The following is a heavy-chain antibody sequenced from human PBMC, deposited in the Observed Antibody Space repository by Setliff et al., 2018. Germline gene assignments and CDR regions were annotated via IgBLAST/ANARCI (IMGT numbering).Heavy chain of an antibody. CDR1: GYTFTNYG. V-gene: IGHV1-18*01. D-gene: IGHD3-22*01. J-gene: IGHJ4*02. Sequence: ASVKVSCKTSGYTFTNYGITWVRQAPGQGLEWMGWINNYSFKTTYPQKFLDRVTVTTDTSATTAYMELKNLRSDDTAVYYCARINFYVSSGYYYASDNWGQGTLVTVSS. CDR2: INNYSFKT. CDR3: ARINFYVSSGYYYASDN.